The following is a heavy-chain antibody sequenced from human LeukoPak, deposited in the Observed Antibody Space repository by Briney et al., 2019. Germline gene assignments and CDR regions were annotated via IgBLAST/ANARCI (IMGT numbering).Heavy chain of an antibody. Sequence: GESLKISCKGSGYSSTSHWIGWVRQMPGKGLEWMEIISPGDSNTRYSPSFQGQVTISADKSMSTAYLQWSSLKASDTAMYYCTRHAGRWLAPDHWGQGTLVTVSS. CDR3: TRHAGRWLAPDH. J-gene: IGHJ4*02. CDR1: GYSSTSHW. CDR2: ISPGDSNT. V-gene: IGHV5-51*01. D-gene: IGHD5-24*01.